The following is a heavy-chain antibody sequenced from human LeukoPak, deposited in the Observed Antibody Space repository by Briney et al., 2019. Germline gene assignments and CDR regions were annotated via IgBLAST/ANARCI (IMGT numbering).Heavy chain of an antibody. J-gene: IGHJ4*02. D-gene: IGHD5-18*01. V-gene: IGHV3-23*01. CDR3: AKDRIQLWFSYYFDY. Sequence: GGSLRLXCAASGFTFSSYAMSWVRQAPGKGLEWVSAISGSGGSTYYADSVKGRFTISRDNSKNTLYLQMNSLRAEDTAVYYCAKDRIQLWFSYYFDYWGQGTLVTVSS. CDR1: GFTFSSYA. CDR2: ISGSGGST.